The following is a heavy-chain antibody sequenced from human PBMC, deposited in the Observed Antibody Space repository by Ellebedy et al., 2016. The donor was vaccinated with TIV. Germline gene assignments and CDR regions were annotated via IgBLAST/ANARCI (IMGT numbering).Heavy chain of an antibody. Sequence: PGGSLRLSCAASGFSFSSYAMHRVRQAPGKGLEWVAVISYDGDKKYYGDSVKGRFTISRDTSHSTLYLQMDSLRADDTAVYYCAKPPELWLIHTGLVSWGQGTLVTVSS. J-gene: IGHJ4*02. CDR3: AKPPELWLIHTGLVS. CDR1: GFSFSSYA. CDR2: ISYDGDKK. V-gene: IGHV3-30*18. D-gene: IGHD6-19*01.